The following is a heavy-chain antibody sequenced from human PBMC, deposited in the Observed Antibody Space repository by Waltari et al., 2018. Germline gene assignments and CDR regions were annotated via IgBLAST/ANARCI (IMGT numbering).Heavy chain of an antibody. CDR1: GYTFTSYD. V-gene: IGHV1-8*02. D-gene: IGHD3-10*01. CDR3: ARGRKVRGVITSYYFDY. J-gene: IGHJ4*02. CDR2: MNPNSGNT. Sequence: KVSCKASGYTFTSYDINWVRQATGQGLEWMGWMNPNSGNTGYAQKFQGRVTMTRNTSISTAYMELSSLRSEDTAVYYCARGRKVRGVITSYYFDYWGQGTLVTVSS.